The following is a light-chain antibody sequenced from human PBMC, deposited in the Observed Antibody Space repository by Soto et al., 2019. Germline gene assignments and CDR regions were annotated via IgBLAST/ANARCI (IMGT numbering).Light chain of an antibody. J-gene: IGKJ4*01. Sequence: EIVLTQSPATLSLSPGERATLSCRASQSVSTYLAWYQQKPGQAPRLLIYDASNRATGIPARFSGSGSGTDFTLTISSLEPEDFAVYYCQQGSNWPPGLTFGGGSKVVIK. CDR2: DAS. CDR3: QQGSNWPPGLT. CDR1: QSVSTY. V-gene: IGKV3-11*01.